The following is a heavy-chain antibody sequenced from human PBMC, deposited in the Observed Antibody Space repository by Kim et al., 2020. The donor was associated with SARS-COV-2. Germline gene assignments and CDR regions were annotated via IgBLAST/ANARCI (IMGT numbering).Heavy chain of an antibody. CDR2: IYYSGST. CDR1: GGSISSGDYY. Sequence: SETLSLTCTVSGGSISSGDYYWSWIRQPPGKGLEWIGYIYYSGSTYYNPSLKSRVTISVDTSKNQFSLKLSSVTAADTAVYYCAREGPQYQLQHTTGGWTYWFDPWGQGTLVTVSS. J-gene: IGHJ5*02. CDR3: AREGPQYQLQHTTGGWTYWFDP. V-gene: IGHV4-30-4*01. D-gene: IGHD2-2*01.